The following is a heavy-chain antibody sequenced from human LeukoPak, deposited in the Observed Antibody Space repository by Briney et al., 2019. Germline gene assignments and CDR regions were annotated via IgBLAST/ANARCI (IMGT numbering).Heavy chain of an antibody. CDR2: ISAYDGNT. CDR1: GYTFTSYG. V-gene: IGHV1-18*01. Sequence: ASVKVSCKASGYTFTSYGITWVRQAPGQGLEWMGWISAYDGNTKYAQKLQGRVTMTTDTSTSTAYLELRSLRSDDTAVYYCARVHYDILTGYSYFDYWGQGTLVTVSS. D-gene: IGHD3-9*01. CDR3: ARVHYDILTGYSYFDY. J-gene: IGHJ4*02.